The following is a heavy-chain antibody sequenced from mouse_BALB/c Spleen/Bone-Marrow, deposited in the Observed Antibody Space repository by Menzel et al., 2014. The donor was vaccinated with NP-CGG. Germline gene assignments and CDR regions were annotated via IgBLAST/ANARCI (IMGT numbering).Heavy chain of an antibody. CDR1: GYTYTNYW. V-gene: IGHV1-63*02. CDR3: AIHGEAMDY. CDR2: IYPGAVYT. J-gene: IGHJ4*01. Sequence: QVQLKESGAELVRPGTSVKMSCKAAGYTYTNYWIGWVKQRPGHGLEWIGDIYPGAVYTNYNEKFKGKATLTADTSSSTAYMQLSSLTSEDSAIYYCAIHGEAMDYWGQGTSVTVSS.